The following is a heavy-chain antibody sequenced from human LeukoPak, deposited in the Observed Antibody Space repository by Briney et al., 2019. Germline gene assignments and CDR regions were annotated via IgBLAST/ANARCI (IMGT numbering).Heavy chain of an antibody. CDR1: GFNFNRYS. D-gene: IGHD1-26*01. CDR2: MNSFSDSTI. CDR3: ARDVPYSGSYLRAFDI. V-gene: IGHV3-48*01. J-gene: IGHJ3*02. Sequence: GGSLRLSCVASGFNFNRYSMHWVRQAPGKGLEWVSYMNSFSDSTIYYSDSVKGRFTIFRDDAKNSLYLQMNSLRVEDAAVYYCARDVPYSGSYLRAFDIWGQGTMVTVSS.